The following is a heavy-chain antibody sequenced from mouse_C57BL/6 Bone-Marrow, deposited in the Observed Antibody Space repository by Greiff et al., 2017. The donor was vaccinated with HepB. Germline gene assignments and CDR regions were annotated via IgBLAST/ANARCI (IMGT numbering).Heavy chain of an antibody. J-gene: IGHJ2*01. CDR1: GFNIKDDY. Sequence: VQLQQSGAELARPGASVKLSCTASGFNIKDDYMHWVKQRPEQGLEWIGWIDPENGDTEYASKFQGKATITADTSSNTAYLQLSSLTSEDTAVYYCTNYYGSSLDYWGQGTTLTVSS. D-gene: IGHD1-1*01. CDR3: TNYYGSSLDY. CDR2: IDPENGDT. V-gene: IGHV14-4*01.